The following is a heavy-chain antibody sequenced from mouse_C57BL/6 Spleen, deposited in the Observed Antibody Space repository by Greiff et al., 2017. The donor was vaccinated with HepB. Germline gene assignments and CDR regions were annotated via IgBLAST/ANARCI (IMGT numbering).Heavy chain of an antibody. CDR1: GYAFSSSW. V-gene: IGHV1-82*01. CDR3: ARDGAMDY. D-gene: IGHD2-3*01. CDR2: IYPGDGDT. J-gene: IGHJ4*01. Sequence: QVQLKESGPELVKPGASVKISCKASGYAFSSSWMNWVKQRHGKGLEWIGRIYPGDGDTNYNGKFKSKATLTADKSSSTAYMQLSSLTSEDSAVYFCARDGAMDYWGQGTSVTVSS.